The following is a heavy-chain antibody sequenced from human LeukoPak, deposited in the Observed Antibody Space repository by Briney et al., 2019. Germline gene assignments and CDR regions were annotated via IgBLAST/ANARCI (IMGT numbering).Heavy chain of an antibody. CDR3: ARDRYYYDSSGYDY. V-gene: IGHV4-38-2*02. D-gene: IGHD3-22*01. J-gene: IGHJ4*02. CDR2: IYHSGST. Sequence: PSETLSLTCTVSGYSISSGYYWGWIRQPPGKGLGWIGSIYHSGSTYYNPSLKSRVTISVDTSKNQFSLKLSSVTAADTAVYYCARDRYYYDSSGYDYWGQGTLVTVSS. CDR1: GYSISSGYY.